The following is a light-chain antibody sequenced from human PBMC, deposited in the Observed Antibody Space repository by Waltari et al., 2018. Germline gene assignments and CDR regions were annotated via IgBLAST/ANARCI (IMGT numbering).Light chain of an antibody. V-gene: IGLV6-57*04. CDR2: EDN. CDR3: QSYDSSARV. CDR1: SGSIASNY. Sequence: NFMLTQPHSVSESPGKTVTISCTRSSGSIASNYVQWFQQRPGSAPTTVIYEDNQRPSGVPDRFPGSIDSSSNSASLTISGLKTEDEADYYCQSYDSSARVFGGGTKLTVL. J-gene: IGLJ2*01.